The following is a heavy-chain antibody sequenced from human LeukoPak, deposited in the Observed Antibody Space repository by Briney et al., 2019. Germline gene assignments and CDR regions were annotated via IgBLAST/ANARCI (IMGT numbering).Heavy chain of an antibody. V-gene: IGHV4-34*01. CDR1: GGSFSGYY. CDR3: ARDRYYYDSSGQYYFDY. Sequence: PSETLSLTCAVYGGSFSGYYWSWIRQPPGKGLEWIGEINHSGSTNYNPSLKSRVTISVDTSKNQFSLKLSSVTAADTAVYYCARDRYYYDSSGQYYFDYWGQGTLVTVSS. CDR2: INHSGST. J-gene: IGHJ4*02. D-gene: IGHD3-22*01.